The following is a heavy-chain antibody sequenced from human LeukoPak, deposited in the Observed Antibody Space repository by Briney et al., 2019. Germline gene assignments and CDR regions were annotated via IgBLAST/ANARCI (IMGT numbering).Heavy chain of an antibody. CDR2: INPNTNGT. V-gene: IGHV1-2*02. D-gene: IGHD6-6*01. Sequence: GASVKVSCKASGYTFTGYYMHWVRQAPGQGLEWMGWINPNTNGTNYAQKFQGRVTMTRDTSITTAYMELSRLRSDDTAVYYCARVFRSITARLDFDYWGQGTLVTVSS. CDR3: ARVFRSITARLDFDY. CDR1: GYTFTGYY. J-gene: IGHJ4*02.